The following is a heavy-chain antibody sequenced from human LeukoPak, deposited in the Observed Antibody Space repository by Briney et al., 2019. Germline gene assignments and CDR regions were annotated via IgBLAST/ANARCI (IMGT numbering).Heavy chain of an antibody. Sequence: PGGSLRLSCAASGFTFSSYAMSWVRQAPGKGLEWVSAISGSGGSTYYADSVKGRFTISRDNSKNTLYLQMNSLRAEDTAVYYCAKSPARAYYYYYYYMDVWGKGTTVTVSS. CDR2: ISGSGGST. CDR3: AKSPARAYYYYYYYMDV. V-gene: IGHV3-23*01. CDR1: GFTFSSYA. J-gene: IGHJ6*03.